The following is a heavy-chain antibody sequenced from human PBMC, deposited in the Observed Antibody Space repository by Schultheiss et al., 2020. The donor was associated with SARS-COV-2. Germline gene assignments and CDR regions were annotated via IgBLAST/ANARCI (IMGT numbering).Heavy chain of an antibody. CDR2: IYYSGST. D-gene: IGHD2-2*01. V-gene: IGHV4-30-4*01. CDR3: ARGDIVVVPGGVWYYYGMDV. J-gene: IGHJ6*02. Sequence: SETLSLTCTVSGGSISSGDYYWSWIRQPPGKGLEWIGYIYYSGSTYYNPSLKSRVTISVDTSKNQFSLKLSSVTAADTAVYYCARGDIVVVPGGVWYYYGMDVWGQGTTVTVSS. CDR1: GGSISSGDYY.